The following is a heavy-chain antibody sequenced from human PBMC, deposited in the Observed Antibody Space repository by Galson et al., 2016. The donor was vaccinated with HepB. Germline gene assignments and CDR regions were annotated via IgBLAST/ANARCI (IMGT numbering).Heavy chain of an antibody. Sequence: SLRLSCAASGFTFSSYGMHWVRQAPGKGLGWVGRIKSKTDGETTDYAAPVKGRFTISRDDSKNTLSLQMNSLKTEDTAVYYCTTGHCRTSGCYGDCWGQGTLVTVSS. J-gene: IGHJ4*02. V-gene: IGHV3-15*01. CDR2: IKSKTDGETT. CDR1: GFTFSSYG. CDR3: TTGHCRTSGCYGDC. D-gene: IGHD2-2*01.